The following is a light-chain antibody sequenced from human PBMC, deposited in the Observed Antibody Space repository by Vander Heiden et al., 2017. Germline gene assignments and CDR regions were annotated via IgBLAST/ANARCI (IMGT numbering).Light chain of an antibody. J-gene: IGKJ1*01. CDR2: AAS. V-gene: IGKV1-27*01. Sequence: DIQITQSPSSLSASVGDRVTITCRASQGISNYLAWYQQEPGKVPKLLIYAASTLQSGVPSRFSGSGSGTDFTLTIRSLLPEDVATYYCQKDNSARWTFGQGTKVXIK. CDR1: QGISNY. CDR3: QKDNSARWT.